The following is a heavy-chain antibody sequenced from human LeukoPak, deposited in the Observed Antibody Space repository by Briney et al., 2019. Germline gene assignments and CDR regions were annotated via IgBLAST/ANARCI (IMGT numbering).Heavy chain of an antibody. CDR3: ARAFFGNTYSNSWYTPVYWFDP. CDR2: VNPNSGGT. D-gene: IGHD6-13*01. V-gene: IGHV1-2*02. J-gene: IGHJ5*02. Sequence: GASVKVSCKASGYTFTSYYMHWVRQAPGQGLEWMGRVNPNSGGTNYAQKLQGRVTMTRDTSISTAYMELSRLKSDDTAVYYCARAFFGNTYSNSWYTPVYWFDPWGEGTVVTVS. CDR1: GYTFTSYY.